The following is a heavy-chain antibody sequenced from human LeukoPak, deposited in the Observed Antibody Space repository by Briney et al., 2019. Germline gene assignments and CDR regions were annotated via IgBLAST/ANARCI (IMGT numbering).Heavy chain of an antibody. D-gene: IGHD3-22*01. CDR1: GYTLTELS. Sequence: ASVKVSCKVSGYTLTELSMHWVRQAPGNGLEWMGGFDPEDGETIYAQKFQGRVTMTEDTTTDTAYMELSSLRSEDTAVYYCATKGRGGITMILYGMDVWGQGTTVTVSS. CDR2: FDPEDGET. CDR3: ATKGRGGITMILYGMDV. V-gene: IGHV1-24*01. J-gene: IGHJ6*02.